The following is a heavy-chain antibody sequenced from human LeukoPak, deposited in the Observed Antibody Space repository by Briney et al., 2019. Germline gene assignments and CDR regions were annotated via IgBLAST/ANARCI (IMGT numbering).Heavy chain of an antibody. J-gene: IGHJ4*02. CDR3: ARDRVAAAEFDY. V-gene: IGHV1-2*04. Sequence: ASVKVSCKASGYTFPGYYMHWVRQAPGQGLEWMGWINPNSGGTNYAQKFQGWVTMTRDTSISTAYMELSRLRSDDTAVYYCARDRVAAAEFDYWGQGTLVTVSS. CDR2: INPNSGGT. D-gene: IGHD6-13*01. CDR1: GYTFPGYY.